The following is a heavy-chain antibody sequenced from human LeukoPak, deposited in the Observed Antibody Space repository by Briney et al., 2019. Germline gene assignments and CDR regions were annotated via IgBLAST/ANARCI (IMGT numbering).Heavy chain of an antibody. CDR2: INAGNGNT. CDR1: GYRFTTDMYT. J-gene: IGHJ4*02. Sequence: ASVKVSCKASGYRFTTDMYTIHWLRQAPGHRLEWMGWINAGNGNTKYSQKFQGRVTITGDTSARTVYMEVSSLVSEDTAGYYCARDSDSSGWSWVYWGGGTLVSVPS. D-gene: IGHD6-19*01. V-gene: IGHV1-3*01. CDR3: ARDSDSSGWSWVY.